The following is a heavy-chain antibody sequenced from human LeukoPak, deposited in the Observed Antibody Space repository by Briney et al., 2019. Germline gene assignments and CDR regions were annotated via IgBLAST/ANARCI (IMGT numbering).Heavy chain of an antibody. D-gene: IGHD3-10*01. CDR3: VRSSTMVRGVITY. J-gene: IGHJ4*02. Sequence: GESLKISCKGSGYSFTNYWIGWVRQMPGKGLEWMGIIYPGDSDTRYSPSFQGQVTISADKSISTAYLQWSSLKASDTAMYYCVRSSTMVRGVITYWGQGTLVTVSS. V-gene: IGHV5-51*01. CDR2: IYPGDSDT. CDR1: GYSFTNYW.